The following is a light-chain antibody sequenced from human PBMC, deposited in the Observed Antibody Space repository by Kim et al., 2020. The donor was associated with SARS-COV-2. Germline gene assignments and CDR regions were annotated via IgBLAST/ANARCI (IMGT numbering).Light chain of an antibody. CDR1: KIGSKS. CDR3: QVWDSSSDHWV. Sequence: SYELTQPPSESVAPGKTARITCGGNKIGSKSVHWYQQKPGQAPVLVIYYDSDRPSGIPERFSGSNSGNTATLTISRVEAGDEADYYCQVWDSSSDHWVFGGGTQLTVL. CDR2: YDS. J-gene: IGLJ3*02. V-gene: IGLV3-21*04.